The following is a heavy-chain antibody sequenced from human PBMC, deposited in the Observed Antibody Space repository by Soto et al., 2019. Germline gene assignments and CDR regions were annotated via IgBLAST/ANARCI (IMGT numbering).Heavy chain of an antibody. CDR3: ANSAYYDYVWSSYWDAFDI. J-gene: IGHJ3*02. V-gene: IGHV1-69*01. Sequence: QVQLVQSGAEVQKPGSSVKVSCKASGGSFSSYAISWVRQAPGQGLEWMGGIIPIFGTPNYAQKFQGRVTITAVESTSTAYMEQSSLRSEDTAVYSCANSAYYDYVWSSYWDAFDIWGQGTMVTVST. CDR1: GGSFSSYA. CDR2: IIPIFGTP. D-gene: IGHD3-16*01.